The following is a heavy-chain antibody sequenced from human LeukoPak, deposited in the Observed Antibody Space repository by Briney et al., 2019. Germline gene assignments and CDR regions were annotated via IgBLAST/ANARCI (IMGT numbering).Heavy chain of an antibody. D-gene: IGHD2-21*02. CDR2: ISGSGGRS. CDR1: GFTFSSYW. V-gene: IGHV3-23*01. J-gene: IGHJ4*02. Sequence: GGSLRLSCAASGFTFSSYWMSWVRQAPGKGLEWVSVISGSGGRSYSEDSVKGRFTISRDNSKNTLYLQMNSLRADDTAIYYCARESAYCGGDCRSLSDHWGQGTPVTVSS. CDR3: ARESAYCGGDCRSLSDH.